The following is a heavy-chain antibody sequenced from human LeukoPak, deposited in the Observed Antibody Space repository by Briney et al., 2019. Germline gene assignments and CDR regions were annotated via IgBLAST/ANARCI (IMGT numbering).Heavy chain of an antibody. V-gene: IGHV1-46*01. CDR1: GYTFTSYY. J-gene: IGHJ6*02. CDR2: INPSGGST. CDR3: AREETHHVYYGMDV. Sequence: ASVKVSCKASGYTFTSYYMHWVRQAPGQGLEWMGIINPSGGSTNYAQKVQGRVTMTTDTSTSTAYMELRSLRSDDTAVYYCAREETHHVYYGMDVWGQGTMVTVSS. D-gene: IGHD1-14*01.